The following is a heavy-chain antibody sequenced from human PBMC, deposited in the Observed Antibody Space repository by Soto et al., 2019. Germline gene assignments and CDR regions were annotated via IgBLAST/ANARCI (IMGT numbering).Heavy chain of an antibody. CDR3: ARELPTSFAFDI. CDR1: GFTVSSNY. V-gene: IGHV3-53*02. CDR2: IYSGGST. D-gene: IGHD1-1*01. J-gene: IGHJ3*02. Sequence: EVQLVETGGGLIQPGGSLRLSCAASGFTVSSNYMSWARQAPGKGLEWVSVIYSGGSTYYADSVKGRFTISRDNSKNTLYLQMNSLRAEDTAVYYCARELPTSFAFDIWGQGTMVTVSS.